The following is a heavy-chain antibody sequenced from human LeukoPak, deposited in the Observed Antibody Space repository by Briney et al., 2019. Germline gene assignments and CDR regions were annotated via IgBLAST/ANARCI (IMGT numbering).Heavy chain of an antibody. J-gene: IGHJ6*03. CDR2: IYTSGST. CDR1: GGSIGSYY. CDR3: ARGGIAVAGPTIYYYYYYMDV. D-gene: IGHD6-19*01. Sequence: SETLSLTCTVSGGSIGSYYWSWIRQPAGKGLEWIGRIYTSGSTNYNPSLKSRVTISVDKSKNQFSLKLSSVTAADTAVYYCARGGIAVAGPTIYYYYYYMDVWGKGTTVTVSS. V-gene: IGHV4-4*07.